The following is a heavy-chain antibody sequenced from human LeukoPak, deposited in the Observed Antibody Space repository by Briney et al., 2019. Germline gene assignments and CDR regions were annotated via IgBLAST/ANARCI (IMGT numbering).Heavy chain of an antibody. D-gene: IGHD6-19*01. Sequence: SQTLSLTCAISGDSVSSNSAAWNWIRQSPSRGLEWLGRTYYRSKWYNDYAESVKSRITINPDTSKNQFSLQLNSVTPEDTAVYYCTRDEQWLVYFDYWGQEPWSPSPQ. J-gene: IGHJ4*01. CDR3: TRDEQWLVYFDY. CDR1: GDSVSSNSAA. CDR2: TYYRSKWYN. V-gene: IGHV6-1*01.